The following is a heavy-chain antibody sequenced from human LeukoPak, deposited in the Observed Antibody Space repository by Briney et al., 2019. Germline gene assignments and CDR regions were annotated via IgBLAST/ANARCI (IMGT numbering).Heavy chain of an antibody. J-gene: IGHJ4*02. CDR1: GGTFTSYG. CDR3: ARKGRYYYDSSLDY. Sequence: SVKVSCKASGGTFTSYGISWVRQAPGQGLEWMGWISAYNGNTNYAQKLQGRVTMTTDTSTSTAYMELRSLRSDDTAVYYCARKGRYYYDSSLDYWGQGTLVTVSS. V-gene: IGHV1-18*01. D-gene: IGHD3-22*01. CDR2: ISAYNGNT.